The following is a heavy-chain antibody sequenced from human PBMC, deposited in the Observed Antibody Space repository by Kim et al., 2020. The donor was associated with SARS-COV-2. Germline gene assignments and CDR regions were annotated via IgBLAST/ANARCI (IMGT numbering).Heavy chain of an antibody. CDR3: AGLPPLFKWVYPIAVDV. D-gene: IGHD1-26*01. CDR2: VVYSAT. V-gene: IGHV4-39*01. J-gene: IGHJ3*01. CDR1: GGASVTSRSYH. Sequence: SETLSLTCAVSGGASVTSRSYHCARIPQTPGEGLAWIGSVVYSATAYNSFPESRATITAHTTKTQFSLDLSSVTAAATVFYFCAGLPPLFKWVYPIAVDV.